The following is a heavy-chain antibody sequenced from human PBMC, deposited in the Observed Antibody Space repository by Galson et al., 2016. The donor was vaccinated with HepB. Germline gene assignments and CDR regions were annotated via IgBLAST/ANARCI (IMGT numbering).Heavy chain of an antibody. CDR3: AHRRSGGSDYGCLFDY. J-gene: IGHJ4*02. CDR2: IYWDDDN. Sequence: PALVKPTQTLTLTCTFSGFSFTTYGVAVGWFRQPPGKALEWLALIYWDDDNRYSPFLKTRLTITKDTSKNQVVVTMTNMDPVDTATYYCAHRRSGGSDYGCLFDYWGQATLVTVSS. V-gene: IGHV2-5*02. CDR1: GFSFTTYGVA. D-gene: IGHD1-26*01.